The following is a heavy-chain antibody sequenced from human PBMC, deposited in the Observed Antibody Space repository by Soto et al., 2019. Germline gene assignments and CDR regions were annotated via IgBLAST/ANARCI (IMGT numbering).Heavy chain of an antibody. CDR1: GCTFSSYD. Sequence: QVQLVQSGAEVKKPGASVKVSCKACGCTFSSYDINWVRQATGQGLEWMGWLNPNSGDTGYAQKFQGRVTLTRNTSIITAYIELSSLTSDDTAVYYCATSGGGWYLYWGQGTLVTVSS. CDR2: LNPNSGDT. J-gene: IGHJ4*02. V-gene: IGHV1-8*01. CDR3: ATSGGGWYLY. D-gene: IGHD6-19*01.